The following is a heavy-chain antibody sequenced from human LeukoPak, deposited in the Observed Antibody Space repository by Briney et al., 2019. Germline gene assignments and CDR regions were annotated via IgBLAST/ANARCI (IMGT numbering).Heavy chain of an antibody. J-gene: IGHJ4*02. V-gene: IGHV3-48*04. CDR3: ASWFWGGDCGGDCYTGTGDY. CDR1: GFTFSSYS. D-gene: IGHD2-21*02. Sequence: PGGSLRLSCAASGFTFSSYSVNWVRQAPGKGLEWVSYISSSSSTIYYADSVKGRFTISRDNAKNSLYLQMNSLRAEDTAVYYCASWFWGGDCGGDCYTGTGDYWGQGTLVTVSS. CDR2: ISSSSSTI.